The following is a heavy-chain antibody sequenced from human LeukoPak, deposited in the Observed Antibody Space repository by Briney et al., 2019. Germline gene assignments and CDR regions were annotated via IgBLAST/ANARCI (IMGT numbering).Heavy chain of an antibody. Sequence: SETLSLTCTVSGGSISSYYWSWIRQPPGKGLEWIGYIYYSGSTNYNPSLKSRVTISVDTSKNQFSLKLSSVTAEDTAVYYCARAGGGTYYYDSSGYSGAFDIWGQGTMVTVSS. CDR2: IYYSGST. CDR1: GGSISSYY. D-gene: IGHD3-22*01. V-gene: IGHV4-59*01. CDR3: ARAGGGTYYYDSSGYSGAFDI. J-gene: IGHJ3*02.